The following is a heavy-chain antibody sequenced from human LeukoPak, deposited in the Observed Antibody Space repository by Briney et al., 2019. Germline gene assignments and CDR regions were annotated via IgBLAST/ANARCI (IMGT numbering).Heavy chain of an antibody. Sequence: GGSLRLSCAASGFTFSSYSMNWVRQAPGKGLEWVSSISSSISYIYYADSVKGRFTISRDNAKNPLYLQMNSLRAEDTAVYYCARETPRYCSSTSCYGSYYYYYMDVWGKGTTVTVSS. CDR1: GFTFSSYS. V-gene: IGHV3-21*01. J-gene: IGHJ6*03. CDR3: ARETPRYCSSTSCYGSYYYYYMDV. CDR2: ISSSISYI. D-gene: IGHD2-2*01.